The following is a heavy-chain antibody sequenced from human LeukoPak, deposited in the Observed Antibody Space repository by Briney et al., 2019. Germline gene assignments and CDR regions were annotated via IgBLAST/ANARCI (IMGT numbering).Heavy chain of an antibody. D-gene: IGHD1-26*01. CDR1: GFTFNSYS. CDR3: ARSEVGATGN. CDR2: ISSSSSYI. V-gene: IGHV3-21*01. Sequence: GGSLRLSCAASGFTFNSYSMNWVPQAPGKGLEWVSSISSSSSYIYYADSVKGRFTISRDNAKNSLYLQMNSLRAEDTAVYYCARSEVGATGNWGQGTLVTVSS. J-gene: IGHJ4*02.